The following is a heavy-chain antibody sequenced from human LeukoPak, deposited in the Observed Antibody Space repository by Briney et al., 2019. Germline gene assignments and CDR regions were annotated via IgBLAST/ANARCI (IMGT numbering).Heavy chain of an antibody. D-gene: IGHD2-8*01. Sequence: SETLSLTCTVSGGSIYSSSSFWGWIRQPPGKGLEWIGNIYYSGSTYYNPSLKSRVTISVDTSKNQFSLKVRSVTAADTAVYYCARGHVGSYAYYYYYGMDVWGQGTTVTVSS. CDR3: ARGHVGSYAYYYYYGMDV. CDR2: IYYSGST. J-gene: IGHJ6*02. V-gene: IGHV4-39*07. CDR1: GGSIYSSSSF.